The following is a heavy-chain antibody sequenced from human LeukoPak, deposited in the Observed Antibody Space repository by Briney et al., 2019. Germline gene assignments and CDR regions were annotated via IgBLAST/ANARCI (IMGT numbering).Heavy chain of an antibody. CDR1: GYSFSNYW. D-gene: IGHD3-22*01. V-gene: IGHV5-51*01. J-gene: IGHJ3*02. CDR3: ARRFFYDSGTTDAFDI. Sequence: GESLKISCKGSGYSFSNYWIAWVRQMPGKGLEWMGIIYPADSDARYSPSFQGQVTLSADKTTSTAFLQWSSLKASDTAMFYCARRFFYDSGTTDAFDIWGQGTMVTVSS. CDR2: IYPADSDA.